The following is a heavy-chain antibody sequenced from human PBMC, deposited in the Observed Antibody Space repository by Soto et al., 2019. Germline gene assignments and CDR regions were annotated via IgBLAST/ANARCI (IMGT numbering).Heavy chain of an antibody. CDR2: IYYSGDT. V-gene: IGHV4-39*01. D-gene: IGHD2-15*01. J-gene: IGHJ6*02. CDR3: ARNPTQRYCSGGTCRPAYGMDV. CDR1: GGSISSDSFY. Sequence: SETLSLTCTVSGGSISSDSFYWAWIRQPPGKGLEWIGIIYYSGDTYYNPSLAGRLTMSVDTSNQFSLTLRSVTAADTALYSCARNPTQRYCSGGTCRPAYGMDVWGQGTTVT.